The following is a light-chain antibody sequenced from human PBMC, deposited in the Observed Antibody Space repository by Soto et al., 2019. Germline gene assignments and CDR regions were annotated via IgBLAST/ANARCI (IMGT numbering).Light chain of an antibody. CDR3: QQYSNSLYT. J-gene: IGKJ2*01. CDR1: QSVSDSY. V-gene: IGKV3-20*01. Sequence: EIVLTQSPGTLSLSPGERATLSCRASQSVSDSYLAWYQQKPGQAPRLLIYGASSRATGIPDRFSGSGSGTDFTLTISRLEPEDFAVYYCQQYSNSLYTFGQGTKLDI. CDR2: GAS.